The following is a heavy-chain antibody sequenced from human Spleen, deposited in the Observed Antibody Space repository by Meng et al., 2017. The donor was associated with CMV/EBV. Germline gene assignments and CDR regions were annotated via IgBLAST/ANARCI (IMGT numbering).Heavy chain of an antibody. CDR3: ASKVVSDFGVVTTSHHYYYYGSDV. CDR2: IIPFFGTT. D-gene: IGHD3-3*01. Sequence: ISWVQQAPGQGLEWMGGIIPFFGTTYYAQKFQGRVSITTDESTSTVYMELSSLRSEDTAVYYCASKVVSDFGVVTTSHHYYYYGSDVWGRGTTVTVSS. J-gene: IGHJ6*02. V-gene: IGHV1-69*05.